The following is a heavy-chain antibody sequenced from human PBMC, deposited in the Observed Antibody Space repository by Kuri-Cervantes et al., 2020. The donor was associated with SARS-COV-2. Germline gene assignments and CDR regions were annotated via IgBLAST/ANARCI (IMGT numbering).Heavy chain of an antibody. V-gene: IGHV3-15*01. CDR3: TTSPRYYYDSSGQSRSFDY. Sequence: LSLTCAASGFTFSNAWMSWVRQAPGKGLEWVGRIKSKTDGGTTDYAAPVKGRFTISRDDSKNTLYLQINSLKTEDTAVYYCTTSPRYYYDSSGQSRSFDYWGQGTLVTVSS. J-gene: IGHJ4*02. CDR1: GFTFSNAW. CDR2: IKSKTDGGTT. D-gene: IGHD3-22*01.